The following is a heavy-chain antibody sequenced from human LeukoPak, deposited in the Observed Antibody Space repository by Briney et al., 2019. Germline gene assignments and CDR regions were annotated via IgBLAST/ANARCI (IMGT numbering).Heavy chain of an antibody. CDR2: ISNSGITI. D-gene: IGHD3-22*01. CDR3: ARDHRPWNYYDSSGYYID. V-gene: IGHV3-11*01. CDR1: GFTFSDYY. J-gene: IGHJ4*02. Sequence: GGSLRLSCAASGFTFSDYYMSWIRQAPGKGPECVSYISNSGITISYADSVKGRFTISRDNAKSSLYLQMNSLRAEDTAVYYCARDHRPWNYYDSSGYYIDWGQGTLVTVSS.